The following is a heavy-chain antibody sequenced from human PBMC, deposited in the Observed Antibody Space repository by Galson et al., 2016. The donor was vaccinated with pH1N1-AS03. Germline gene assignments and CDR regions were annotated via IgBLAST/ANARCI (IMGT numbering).Heavy chain of an antibody. D-gene: IGHD2-21*01. V-gene: IGHV3-48*03. CDR1: GFTFSRYE. CDR2: ISSSGTTV. Sequence: SLRLSCAVSGFTFSRYEMNWVRQAPGKGLEWISYISSSGTTVYYADSVKGRFTISRDNSKNTVYLQMNSLKSDDSAVYCCVKEGGDGGEFDHWGQGTLVTVSS. CDR3: VKEGGDGGEFDH. J-gene: IGHJ4*02.